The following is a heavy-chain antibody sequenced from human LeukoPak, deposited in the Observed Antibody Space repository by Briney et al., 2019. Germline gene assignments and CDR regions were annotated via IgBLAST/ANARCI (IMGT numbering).Heavy chain of an antibody. J-gene: IGHJ6*02. CDR2: IDPSDSYT. V-gene: IGHV5-10-1*01. CDR1: GYSFTSYW. CDR3: AASGIYYYGMDV. D-gene: IGHD3-10*01. Sequence: GESLKISCKGSGYSFTSYWISWVRQMHGKGLEWMGRIDPSDSYTNYSPSFQGHVTISADKSISTAYLQWSSLKASDTAMYYCAASGIYYYGMDVWGQGTTVTVSS.